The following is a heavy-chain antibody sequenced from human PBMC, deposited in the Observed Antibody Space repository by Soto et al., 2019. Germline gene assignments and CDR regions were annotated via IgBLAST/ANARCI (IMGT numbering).Heavy chain of an antibody. CDR3: ARHKSGSDWLDP. CDR2: MFYSGAT. J-gene: IGHJ5*02. V-gene: IGHV4-39*01. CDR1: GGSISDISYC. D-gene: IGHD2-15*01. Sequence: SETLSLTCTVSGGSISDISYCWGWIRQPPGKGLQWIGCMFYSGATYYNPSLKNRVTLSVATSNNEFSLKLVSVTAPDTAVYYCARHKSGSDWLDPWGQGTLVTV.